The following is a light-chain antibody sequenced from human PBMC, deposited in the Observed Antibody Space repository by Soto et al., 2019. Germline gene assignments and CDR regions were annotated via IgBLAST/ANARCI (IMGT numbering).Light chain of an antibody. V-gene: IGKV3-20*01. CDR1: QSVGRNY. J-gene: IGKJ4*01. CDR3: QQYASSPLT. Sequence: ETVLTQSPGTLSLSPGERATLSCRASQSVGRNYLAWYRQKRGQAPRLLIHGASSRATGIPDRFSGSGSGTDFTRTISRLEPEAFAVYYCQQYASSPLTFGGGTKVELK. CDR2: GAS.